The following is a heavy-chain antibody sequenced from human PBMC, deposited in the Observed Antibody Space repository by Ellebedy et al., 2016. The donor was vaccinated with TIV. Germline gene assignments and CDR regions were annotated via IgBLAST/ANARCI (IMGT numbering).Heavy chain of an antibody. J-gene: IGHJ4*02. Sequence: MPSETLSLTCTVSGASISSLFWSWIRQSPGKGLEWIGYVYYNGLTNYSPALRSRVTISVGPSKNQFSLNLTSVTAADTAVYYCASHYSASGWRANFDSWGQGTPVTVSS. CDR2: VYYNGLT. CDR3: ASHYSASGWRANFDS. D-gene: IGHD6-19*01. CDR1: GASISSLF. V-gene: IGHV4-59*11.